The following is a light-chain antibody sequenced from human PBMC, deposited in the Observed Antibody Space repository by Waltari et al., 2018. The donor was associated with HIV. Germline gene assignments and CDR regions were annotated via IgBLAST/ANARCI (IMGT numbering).Light chain of an antibody. J-gene: IGLJ1*01. CDR2: DDS. CDR1: DIGRKH. CDR3: QVWENSRDQS. V-gene: IGLV3-21*01. Sequence: SYVLTQPPSVSVAPGETARITCGGSDIGRKHVHWYQQKSGQAPLLVIYDDSLRPSGIPARLSGSNSGNTATLTISRVEGADEADYYCQVWENSRDQSFGPGTRVTV.